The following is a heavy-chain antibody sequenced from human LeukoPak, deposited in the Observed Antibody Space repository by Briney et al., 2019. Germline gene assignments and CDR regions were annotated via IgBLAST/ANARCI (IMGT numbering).Heavy chain of an antibody. D-gene: IGHD2-21*02. V-gene: IGHV1-8*01. CDR2: MNPNSGNT. Sequence: ASVKVSCKASGYTFTSYDINWVRQATGQGLEWMGWMNPNSGNTGCAQKFQGRVTMTRNTSISTAYMELSSLRSEDTAVYYCAILAYCGGDCGHWGQGTLVTVSS. CDR3: AILAYCGGDCGH. CDR1: GYTFTSYD. J-gene: IGHJ4*02.